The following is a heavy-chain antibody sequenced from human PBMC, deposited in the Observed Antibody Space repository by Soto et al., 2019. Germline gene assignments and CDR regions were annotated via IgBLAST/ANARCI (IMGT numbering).Heavy chain of an antibody. CDR1: GGSISSGGYY. Sequence: SETLSLTCTVSGGSISSGGYYWSWIRQHPGKGLDPQHPGKGLEWIGYINHSGFTYYNPSLKSRVTISVDTSKNQFSLKLSSVTAADTAVYYCARHNYDGSGYYYYYYGMDVWGQGTTVTVSS. V-gene: IGHV4-31*03. D-gene: IGHD3-22*01. CDR2: INHSGFT. CDR3: ARHNYDGSGYYYYYYGMDV. J-gene: IGHJ6*02.